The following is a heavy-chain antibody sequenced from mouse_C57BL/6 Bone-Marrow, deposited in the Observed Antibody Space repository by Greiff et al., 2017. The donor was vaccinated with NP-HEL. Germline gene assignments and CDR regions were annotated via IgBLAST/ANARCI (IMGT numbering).Heavy chain of an antibody. J-gene: IGHJ1*03. Sequence: VKLMESGAELVRPGTSVKVSCKASGYAFTNYLIEWVKQRPGQGLEWIGVINPGSGGTNYNEKFKGKATLTADKSSSTAYMQLSSLTSEDSAVYFCAGSSHWYFDVWGTGTTVTVSS. CDR1: GYAFTNYL. D-gene: IGHD1-1*01. V-gene: IGHV1-54*01. CDR2: INPGSGGT. CDR3: AGSSHWYFDV.